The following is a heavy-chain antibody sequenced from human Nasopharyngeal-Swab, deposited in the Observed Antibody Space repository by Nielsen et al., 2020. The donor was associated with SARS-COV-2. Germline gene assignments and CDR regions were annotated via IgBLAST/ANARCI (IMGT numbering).Heavy chain of an antibody. Sequence: WVRQAPGQGLEWMGWINPNSGGTNYAQKFQGWVTMIRDTSISTAYMELSRLRSDDTAVYYCARADLVGATTEWYYYYYGMDVWGQGTTVTVSS. D-gene: IGHD1-26*01. CDR3: ARADLVGATTEWYYYYYGMDV. V-gene: IGHV1-2*04. J-gene: IGHJ6*02. CDR2: INPNSGGT.